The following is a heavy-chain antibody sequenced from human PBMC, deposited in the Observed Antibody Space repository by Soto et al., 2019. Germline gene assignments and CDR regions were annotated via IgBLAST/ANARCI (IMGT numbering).Heavy chain of an antibody. CDR2: IYTSGST. D-gene: IGHD1-26*01. CDR1: GGSISSYY. J-gene: IGHJ4*02. Sequence: SETLSLTCTVSGGSISSYYWSWIRQPAGKGLEWIGRIYTSGSTNYNPSLKSRVTMSVDTSKNQFSLKLSSVTAADTAVYYCARDPRAGREGATTGYWGQGTLVTVSS. CDR3: ARDPRAGREGATTGY. V-gene: IGHV4-4*07.